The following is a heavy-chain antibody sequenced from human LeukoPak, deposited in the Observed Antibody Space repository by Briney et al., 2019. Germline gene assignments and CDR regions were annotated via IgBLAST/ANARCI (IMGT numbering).Heavy chain of an antibody. CDR2: ISHSGST. CDR3: ARVGVDYSGNIIKYFFDY. J-gene: IGHJ4*02. D-gene: IGHD4-23*01. CDR1: SGSFSGYF. Sequence: PSETLSLTCAVYSGSFSGYFWSWIRQPPGKGLEWIGEISHSGSTNYNPSLKSRVTISVDTSKNQFSLKLSPVTAADTAVYYCARVGVDYSGNIIKYFFDYWGQGTLVTVSS. V-gene: IGHV4-34*01.